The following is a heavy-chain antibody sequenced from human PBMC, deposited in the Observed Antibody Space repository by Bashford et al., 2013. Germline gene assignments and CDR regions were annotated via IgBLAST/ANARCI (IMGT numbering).Heavy chain of an antibody. CDR3: AKNLYSHYYYGMDV. V-gene: IGHV3-48*04. CDR2: ITATSDTV. CDR1: GFTFRTYS. Sequence: GGSLRLSCVASGFTFRTYSMNWVRQAPGKGWSGVAYITATSDTVYYADSVKGRFTISRDNAKNLLFLQMNTLRAEDTAVYYCAKNLYSHYYYGMDVWGQGTTVTVSS. D-gene: IGHD1-26*01. J-gene: IGHJ6*02.